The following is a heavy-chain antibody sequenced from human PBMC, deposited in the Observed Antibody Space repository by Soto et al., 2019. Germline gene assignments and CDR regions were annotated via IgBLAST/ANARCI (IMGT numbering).Heavy chain of an antibody. CDR1: GYTFNSYG. CDR2: ISAYDGDT. D-gene: IGHD1-26*01. Sequence: QVQLVQSGAEVKKPGASVKVSCKASGYTFNSYGISWLRQAPGQGLEWMGWISAYDGDTKYAQKFQGRVTMTTDTSTSTANLEVRSLRSDDPAVYYCARSRGTSSIWFDPWGQGTLVTVSS. V-gene: IGHV1-18*01. CDR3: ARSRGTSSIWFDP. J-gene: IGHJ5*02.